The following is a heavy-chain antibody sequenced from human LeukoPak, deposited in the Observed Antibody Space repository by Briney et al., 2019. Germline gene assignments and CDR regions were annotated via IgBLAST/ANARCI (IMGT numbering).Heavy chain of an antibody. CDR3: ARPSDYDYVWGSYRPIGPDY. CDR2: ISSSSPYI. J-gene: IGHJ4*02. D-gene: IGHD3-16*02. V-gene: IGHV3-21*01. Sequence: PGGSLRLSCAASGFTFSDYSMNWVRQAPGKGLEWVASISSSSPYIYYTDSVKGRFTISRDNAKNSLYLQMNSLRAEDTAVYYCARPSDYDYVWGSYRPIGPDYWGQGTLVTVSS. CDR1: GFTFSDYS.